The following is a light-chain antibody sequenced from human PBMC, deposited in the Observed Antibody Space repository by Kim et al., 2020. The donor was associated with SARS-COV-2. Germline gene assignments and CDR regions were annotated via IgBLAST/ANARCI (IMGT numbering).Light chain of an antibody. CDR3: QSYDDNVSV. Sequence: GKAVIITCTRSLATIVSDSVHWFQQRPGSAPTTVIYVDHKRPSVVPDRFSGSVDSSSTSASLTSPGLRAEDEAYYYCQSYDDNVSVFGGGTQLTVL. CDR1: LATIVSDS. V-gene: IGLV6-57*03. J-gene: IGLJ3*02. CDR2: VDH.